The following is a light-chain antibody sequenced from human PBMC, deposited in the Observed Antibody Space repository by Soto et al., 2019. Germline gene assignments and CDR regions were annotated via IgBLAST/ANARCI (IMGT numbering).Light chain of an antibody. CDR2: EVS. CDR1: SSDIGGYNY. V-gene: IGLV2-8*01. Sequence: QSALTQPPSASGSPGQSVTISCTGTSSDIGGYNYVSLYQQHPGKAPKLIFYEVSKRPSGVPDRFSGSKSGNTASLTVSGLQSEDEADYYCSLYAGTKHYVFGTGTKVTVL. CDR3: SLYAGTKHYV. J-gene: IGLJ1*01.